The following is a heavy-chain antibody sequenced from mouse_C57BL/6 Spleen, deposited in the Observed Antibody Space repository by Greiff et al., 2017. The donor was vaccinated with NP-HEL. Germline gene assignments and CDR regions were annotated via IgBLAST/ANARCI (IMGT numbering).Heavy chain of an antibody. CDR2: IYPYNDGT. V-gene: IGHV1-14*01. Sequence: VQLQQSGPELVKPGASVKMSCKASGYTFTSYVMHWVKQKPGQGLEWIGYIYPYNDGTKYNEKFKGKATLTSDKSSSTAYMELSSLTSEDSAVYYCARGITTVVALYYYAMDYWGQGTSVTVSS. D-gene: IGHD1-1*01. J-gene: IGHJ4*01. CDR1: GYTFTSYV. CDR3: ARGITTVVALYYYAMDY.